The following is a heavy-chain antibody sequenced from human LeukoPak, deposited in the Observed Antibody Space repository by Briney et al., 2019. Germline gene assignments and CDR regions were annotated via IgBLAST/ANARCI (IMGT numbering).Heavy chain of an antibody. CDR3: ARVDSSAYVDY. J-gene: IGHJ4*02. V-gene: IGHV4-59*01. D-gene: IGHD3-22*01. Sequence: GSLRLSCAASGFTFSPYSMNWVRQAPGKGLEWIGYIHYRGNTNYNASLKSRVTISVDTSKNQFSLKLTSVTAADTAIYYCARVDSSAYVDYWGQGTLVTVSS. CDR2: IHYRGNT. CDR1: GFTFSPYS.